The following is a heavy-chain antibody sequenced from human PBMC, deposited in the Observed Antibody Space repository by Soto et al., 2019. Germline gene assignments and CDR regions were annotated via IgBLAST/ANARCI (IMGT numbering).Heavy chain of an antibody. CDR1: GYTFTSYG. Sequence: QVQLVQSGAEVKKPGASVRVSCKASGYTFTSYGISWVRQAPGQGLEWMGWISAYNGNTNYAQKLQGRVTMTTDTSTSTAYMELRSLRSDDTAVYYCARAPYYYGSGSQVSPYLGWFDPWGQGTLVTVSS. CDR2: ISAYNGNT. D-gene: IGHD3-10*01. CDR3: ARAPYYYGSGSQVSPYLGWFDP. J-gene: IGHJ5*02. V-gene: IGHV1-18*01.